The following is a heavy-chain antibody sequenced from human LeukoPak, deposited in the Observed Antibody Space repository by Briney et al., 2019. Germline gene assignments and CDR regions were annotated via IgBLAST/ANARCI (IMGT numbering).Heavy chain of an antibody. D-gene: IGHD3-3*02. CDR2: ISGSGGST. V-gene: IGHV3-23*01. CDR3: AGISSNPEDYYYGMDV. Sequence: PGGSLRLSCAAFGFTFSSYAMSWVRQAPGKGLEWVSAISGSGGSTYYADSVKDRFTISRDNSKNTLYLQMNSLRAEDTAVYYCAGISSNPEDYYYGMDVWGQGTTVTVSS. CDR1: GFTFSSYA. J-gene: IGHJ6*02.